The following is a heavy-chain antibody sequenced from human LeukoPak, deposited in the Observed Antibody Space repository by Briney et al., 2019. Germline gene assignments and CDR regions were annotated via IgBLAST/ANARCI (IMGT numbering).Heavy chain of an antibody. D-gene: IGHD3-16*02. CDR2: INDSGGST. J-gene: IGHJ4*02. Sequence: GGSLRLSCAASGFTFSSYPMSWVRQLPGKGLEWLSYINDSGGSTYYADSVKGRFVISRDNSKNSLYLQINSLRAEDTAIYYCATYDYVWGRYRLAQSDYWGQGTLVTVSS. V-gene: IGHV3-23*01. CDR1: GFTFSSYP. CDR3: ATYDYVWGRYRLAQSDY.